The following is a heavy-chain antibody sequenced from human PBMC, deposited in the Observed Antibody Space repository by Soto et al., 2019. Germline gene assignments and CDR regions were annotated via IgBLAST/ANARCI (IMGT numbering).Heavy chain of an antibody. V-gene: IGHV4-31*03. CDR3: ARGPKNLGGIFYYGMDV. Sequence: QVQLLESGPGLVKPSQTLSLTCTVSGGSITSDGFYWTWVRHLPGKGLEWVGFIYYSGSTYYNPSLKSRITISMDSSRNQFFLKLSSVTAADMAVYYCARGPKNLGGIFYYGMDVWGQGTTVTVSS. CDR1: GGSITSDGFY. J-gene: IGHJ6*02. CDR2: IYYSGST.